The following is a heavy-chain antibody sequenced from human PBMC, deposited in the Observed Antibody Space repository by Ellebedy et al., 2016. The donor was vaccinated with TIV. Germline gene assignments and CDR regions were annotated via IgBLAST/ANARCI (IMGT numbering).Heavy chain of an antibody. D-gene: IGHD4-17*01. J-gene: IGHJ6*02. CDR1: GYTFTGYY. V-gene: IGHV1-2*02. Sequence: AASVKVSCKASGYTFTGYYMHWVRQAPGQGLEWMGWINPNSGGTNYAQKFQGRVTMTRDTSISTTYMELSRLRSDDTAVYYCARDRSYPPVYGDYFSGYYYYGMDVWGQGTTVTVSS. CDR3: ARDRSYPPVYGDYFSGYYYYGMDV. CDR2: INPNSGGT.